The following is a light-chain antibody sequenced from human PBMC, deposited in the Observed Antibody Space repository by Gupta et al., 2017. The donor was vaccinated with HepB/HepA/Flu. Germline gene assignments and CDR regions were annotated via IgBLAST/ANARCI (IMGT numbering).Light chain of an antibody. CDR2: DAS. V-gene: IGKV3-11*01. J-gene: IGKJ4*01. CDR1: QSISNY. Sequence: EIVLTQSPATVSLSPGEIATLSCRASQSISNYVAWYQHKPGQAPMLLIYDASKRATGIPARFSGSGSGTDFTLTISSLEPGDFAVYYCQQRSDWPPLTFGGGTKVEIK. CDR3: QQRSDWPPLT.